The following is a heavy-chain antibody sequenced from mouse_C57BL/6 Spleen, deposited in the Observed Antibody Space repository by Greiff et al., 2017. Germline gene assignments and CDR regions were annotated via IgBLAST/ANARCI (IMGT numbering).Heavy chain of an antibody. J-gene: IGHJ1*03. V-gene: IGHV5-16*01. CDR1: GFTFSDYY. D-gene: IGHD2-1*01. CDR2: INYDGSST. Sequence: EVMLVESEGGLVQPGSSMKLSCTASGFTFSDYYMAWVRQVPEKGLEWVANINYDGSSTYYLDSLKSRFIISRDNAKNILYLQMSSLKSEDTATYYCASIYYGNYDWYFDVWGTGTTVTVSS. CDR3: ASIYYGNYDWYFDV.